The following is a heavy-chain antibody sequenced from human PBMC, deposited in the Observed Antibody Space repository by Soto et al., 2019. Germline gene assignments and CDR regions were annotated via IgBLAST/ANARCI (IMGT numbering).Heavy chain of an antibody. V-gene: IGHV1-8*01. Sequence: QVQLVQSGAEVKKPGASVKVSCKASGYTFTSYDINWVRQATGQGLEWMGWMNPNSGNTGYAQKFQGRVTMTRNTSISTAYMELSSLRSEDTAVYYCARRGWHCSGGSCPKGVGVDAFDIWGQGTMVTVSS. J-gene: IGHJ3*02. CDR2: MNPNSGNT. CDR1: GYTFTSYD. CDR3: ARRGWHCSGGSCPKGVGVDAFDI. D-gene: IGHD2-15*01.